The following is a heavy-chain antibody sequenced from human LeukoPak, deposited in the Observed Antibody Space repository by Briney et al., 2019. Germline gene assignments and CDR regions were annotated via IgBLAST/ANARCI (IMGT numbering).Heavy chain of an antibody. Sequence: GGSLRLSCVASGFIFDDFLMHWVPHAPGGGLEWVSLIRRYRSTPYYADSVKGRFTISRDNSKNSLFLQMNSLTTEDTAVYFCARDIRGNCFDSWGQGTLVTVSS. CDR2: IRRYRSTP. J-gene: IGHJ4*02. CDR1: GFIFDDFL. CDR3: ARDIRGNCFDS. V-gene: IGHV3-43*01.